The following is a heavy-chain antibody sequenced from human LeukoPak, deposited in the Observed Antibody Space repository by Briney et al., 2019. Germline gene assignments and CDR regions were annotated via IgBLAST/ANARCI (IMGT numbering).Heavy chain of an antibody. Sequence: GGSLRLSCAASGFTFSTSGMHWVRQSPGKGLDWVAFIRNDGTKKNYADSVKGRFTISRDNSKNTLYLQMDSLSAEDTAVYYCAKDCADGCFDYWGQGTLVTVSS. D-gene: IGHD5-24*01. V-gene: IGHV3-30*02. CDR3: AKDCADGCFDY. CDR1: GFTFSTSG. J-gene: IGHJ4*02. CDR2: IRNDGTKK.